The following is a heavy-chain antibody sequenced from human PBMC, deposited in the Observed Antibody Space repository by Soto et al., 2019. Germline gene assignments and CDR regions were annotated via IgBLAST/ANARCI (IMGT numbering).Heavy chain of an antibody. D-gene: IGHD5-12*01. J-gene: IGHJ1*01. CDR2: INWNGVTM. CDR1: GFTFEDYT. Sequence: PGGSLRLSCVASGFTFEDYTMFWVRQAPGEGPEWVSSINWNGVTMYYSDSVRGRFTISRDNAKKSLYLQMNSLRPEDTAFYYCAKSVDGYNYEYFHHWGQGTLVTVSS. V-gene: IGHV3-9*01. CDR3: AKSVDGYNYEYFHH.